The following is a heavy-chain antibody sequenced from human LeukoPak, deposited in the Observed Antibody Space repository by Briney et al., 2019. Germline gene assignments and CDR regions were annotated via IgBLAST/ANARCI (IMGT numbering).Heavy chain of an antibody. CDR1: GFTVSSNY. J-gene: IGHJ4*02. V-gene: IGHV3-66*01. D-gene: IGHD3-22*01. Sequence: PGGSLRLSCAASGFTVSSNYMSWVRQAPGKGLEWVSVIYSGGSTYYADSVKGRFTISRDNSKNTLYLQMNSLRAEDTAVYYCARVGYYYDSSGYYYAFDYWGQGTLVTVSS. CDR3: ARVGYYYDSSGYYYAFDY. CDR2: IYSGGST.